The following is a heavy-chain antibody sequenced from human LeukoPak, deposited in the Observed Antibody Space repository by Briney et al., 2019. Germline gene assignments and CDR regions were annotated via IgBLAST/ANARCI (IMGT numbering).Heavy chain of an antibody. CDR1: GFTFSDYY. CDR2: ITGSSTYT. D-gene: IGHD2-21*02. CDR3: ARVAVTSSFDV. Sequence: PGGSLRLSCAASGFTFSDYYMSWIRQAPGKGLEWVSYITGSSTYTNYADSVKGRFTIPRGNSKNSLYLQMNSLRAEDTAVYYCARVAVTSSFDVWGQGTMVTVSS. J-gene: IGHJ3*01. V-gene: IGHV3-11*06.